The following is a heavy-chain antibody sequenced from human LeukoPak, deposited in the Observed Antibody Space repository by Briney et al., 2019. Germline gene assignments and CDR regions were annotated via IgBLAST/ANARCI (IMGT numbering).Heavy chain of an antibody. J-gene: IGHJ4*02. Sequence: SVKVSCKASGYTFTNYDINWVRQAPGQGLEWMGGIIPIFGTANYAQKFQGRVTITADESTSTAFMELSSLRSEDTAVYYCARGAYYDSSGYYPFDYWGQGTLVTVSS. V-gene: IGHV1-69*13. D-gene: IGHD3-22*01. CDR1: GYTFTNYD. CDR3: ARGAYYDSSGYYPFDY. CDR2: IIPIFGTA.